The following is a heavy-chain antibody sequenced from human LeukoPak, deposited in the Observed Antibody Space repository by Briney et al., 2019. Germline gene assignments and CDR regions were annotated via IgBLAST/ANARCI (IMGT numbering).Heavy chain of an antibody. D-gene: IGHD3-10*01. J-gene: IGHJ4*02. CDR2: IKQDGSEK. V-gene: IGHV3-7*01. CDR1: GFTFSSYW. Sequence: GGSLRLSCAASGFTFSSYWMSWVRQAPGKGLEWVANIKQDGSEKYYVDSVKGRFTISRDNAKNSLYLQMNSLRAEDTAVYYCARDPDYGSGSYLFFDYWGQGTLVTVSS. CDR3: ARDPDYGSGSYLFFDY.